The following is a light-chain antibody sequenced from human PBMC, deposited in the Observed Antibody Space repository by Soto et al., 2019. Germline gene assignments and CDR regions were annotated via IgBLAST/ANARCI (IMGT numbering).Light chain of an antibody. Sequence: DIQMTQSPSSLSASVGDRVTITCQASQAISNYLSWYQQKPGRAPKVLIYDASTLETGVPSRFSGSGSGTYFTFTISRLQPEDTATYFCQQYLTLPPLTFGGGTTVEIK. CDR2: DAS. CDR3: QQYLTLPPLT. V-gene: IGKV1-33*01. CDR1: QAISNY. J-gene: IGKJ4*01.